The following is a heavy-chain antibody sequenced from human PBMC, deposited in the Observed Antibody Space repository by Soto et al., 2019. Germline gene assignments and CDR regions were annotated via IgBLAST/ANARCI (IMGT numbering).Heavy chain of an antibody. CDR3: ARDGGSY. CDR1: GFTFRSYA. Sequence: QVQLVESGGGVVQPGTSLRLSCAASGFTFRSYAMHWVRKAPGKGLEWVAVISYDGSNKYYADSVKGRFTISRDNSKNTLYLQMNSLRAEDTAVYHCARDGGSYWGQGTQVIVAS. J-gene: IGHJ4*02. V-gene: IGHV3-30-3*01. CDR2: ISYDGSNK. D-gene: IGHD3-16*01.